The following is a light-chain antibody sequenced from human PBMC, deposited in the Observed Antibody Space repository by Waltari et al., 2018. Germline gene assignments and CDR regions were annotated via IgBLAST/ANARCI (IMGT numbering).Light chain of an antibody. V-gene: IGKV4-1*01. J-gene: IGKJ2*01. CDR2: WSS. CDR3: QQYYSTPYT. Sequence: DIVMTQSPDSLAVSLGERATINCKSSQSVLYSSNNKNYLALYQQKPGQPPKLLIYWSSTRESGVPDRFSGSGSGTDFTLTSSSLQAEDVAVYYCQQYYSTPYTFGQGTKLEIK. CDR1: QSVLYSSNNKNY.